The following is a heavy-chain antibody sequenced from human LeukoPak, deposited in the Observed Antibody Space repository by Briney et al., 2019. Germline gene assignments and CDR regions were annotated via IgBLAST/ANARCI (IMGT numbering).Heavy chain of an antibody. J-gene: IGHJ3*02. CDR2: ISGSGGST. V-gene: IGHV3-23*01. D-gene: IGHD3-22*01. Sequence: GGSLRLSCAASGFTFSIYAMSWVRQAPGKGLEWVSAISGSGGSTYYADSVKGRFTISRDNSKNTLYLQMNSLRAEDTAVYYCAKGTHYYDSSGLDAFDIWGQGTMVTVSS. CDR3: AKGTHYYDSSGLDAFDI. CDR1: GFTFSIYA.